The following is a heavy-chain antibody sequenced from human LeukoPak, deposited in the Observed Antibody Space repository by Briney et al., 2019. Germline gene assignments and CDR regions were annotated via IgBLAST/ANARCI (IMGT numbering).Heavy chain of an antibody. J-gene: IGHJ4*02. CDR1: GFTFSSYA. Sequence: PGGSLRLSCAASGFTFSSYAMSWVRQAPGKGLEWVSSISSSSSYIYYADSVKGRFTISRDNAKNSLYLQMNSLRAEDTAVYYCARLDSDSSGYYYAIDYWGQGTLVTVSS. V-gene: IGHV3-21*01. D-gene: IGHD3-22*01. CDR2: ISSSSSYI. CDR3: ARLDSDSSGYYYAIDY.